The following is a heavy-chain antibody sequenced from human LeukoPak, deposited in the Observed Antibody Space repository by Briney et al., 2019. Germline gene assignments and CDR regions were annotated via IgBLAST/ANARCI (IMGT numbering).Heavy chain of an antibody. CDR2: IYYSGST. CDR1: GGSISSSSYY. CDR3: ARHSTSGVRGVIITSAFDI. D-gene: IGHD3-10*01. J-gene: IGHJ3*02. V-gene: IGHV4-39*01. Sequence: SPSETLSLTCTVSGGSISSSSYYWGWIRQPPGKGLEWIGSIYYSGSTYYNPSLKSRVTISVDTSKNQFSLKLSSVTAADTAVYYCARHSTSGVRGVIITSAFDIWGQGTMVTVSS.